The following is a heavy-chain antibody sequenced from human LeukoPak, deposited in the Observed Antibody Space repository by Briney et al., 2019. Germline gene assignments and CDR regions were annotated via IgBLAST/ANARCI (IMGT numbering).Heavy chain of an antibody. D-gene: IGHD1-26*01. V-gene: IGHV3-23*01. Sequence: GGSLRLSCAASGFTFSSYGMSWVRQAPGKGLEWVSAISGSGGSTYYADSVKGRFTISRDNSKNTLYLQVNSLRAEDTAVYYCAKDRHPMGATTRRGCYFDYWGQGTLVTVSS. J-gene: IGHJ4*02. CDR1: GFTFSSYG. CDR2: ISGSGGST. CDR3: AKDRHPMGATTRRGCYFDY.